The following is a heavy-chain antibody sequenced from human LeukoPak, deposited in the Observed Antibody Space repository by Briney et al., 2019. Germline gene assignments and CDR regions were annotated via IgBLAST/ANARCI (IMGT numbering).Heavy chain of an antibody. Sequence: SETLSLTFTVSGGSISSGSYYWSWIRQPAGKGLEWIGRIYTSGSTNYNPSLKSRVTISVDTSKNQFSLKLSSVTAADTAVYYCAREYCSSTSCPYYYYMDVWGKGTTVTVSS. CDR3: AREYCSSTSCPYYYYMDV. V-gene: IGHV4-61*02. D-gene: IGHD2-2*01. CDR1: GGSISSGSYY. J-gene: IGHJ6*03. CDR2: IYTSGST.